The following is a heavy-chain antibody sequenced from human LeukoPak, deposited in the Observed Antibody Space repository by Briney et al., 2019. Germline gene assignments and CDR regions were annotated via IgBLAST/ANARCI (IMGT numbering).Heavy chain of an antibody. Sequence: SETLSLTCTVSGGSISGYYLTWIRQPPGKGLEWIGYIYSSGSTKYNPSLKSRVTISVDTSKNQFSLNLSSVTAADTAVYYCARVTYDSSGYYHTYYYYVDVWGNGTTVTISS. CDR1: GGSISGYY. CDR3: ARVTYDSSGYYHTYYYYVDV. CDR2: IYSSGST. J-gene: IGHJ6*03. D-gene: IGHD3-22*01. V-gene: IGHV4-59*01.